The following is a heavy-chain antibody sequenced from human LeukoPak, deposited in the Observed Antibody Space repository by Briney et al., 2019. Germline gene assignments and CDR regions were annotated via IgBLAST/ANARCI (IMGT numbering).Heavy chain of an antibody. J-gene: IGHJ4*02. Sequence: GGSLRLSCAASGFTFNNAWMTWVRQAPGKGLEWIGRIKSETDGGTTDYAATVKGRFTISRDDSKNVMYLQMNSLKIEDTAVYYCTTNGLHWGQGTLVTVSS. CDR1: GFTFNNAW. V-gene: IGHV3-15*01. D-gene: IGHD2-8*01. CDR3: TTNGLH. CDR2: IKSETDGGTT.